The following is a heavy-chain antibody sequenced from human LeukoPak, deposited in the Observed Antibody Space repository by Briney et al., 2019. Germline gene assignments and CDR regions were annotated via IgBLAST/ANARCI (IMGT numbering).Heavy chain of an antibody. D-gene: IGHD6-6*01. CDR1: GYTFTGYY. Sequence: ASVKVSCKASGYTFTGYYMHWVRQAPGQGLEWMGWINPNSGGTNYAQKFQGRVTMTRDTSISTAYMELSRLRSDDTAVYYCARDWAARGNYYYYMDVWGKGTTYTVSS. CDR2: INPNSGGT. CDR3: ARDWAARGNYYYYMDV. V-gene: IGHV1-2*02. J-gene: IGHJ6*03.